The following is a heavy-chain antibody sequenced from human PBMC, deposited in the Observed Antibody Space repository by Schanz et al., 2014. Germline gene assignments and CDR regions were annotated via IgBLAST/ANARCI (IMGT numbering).Heavy chain of an antibody. V-gene: IGHV4-61*02. CDR2: VFPNGIT. CDR1: GGSIRSGTYY. J-gene: IGHJ2*01. D-gene: IGHD1-1*01. CDR3: ARDTTWRLDL. Sequence: QVQLQESGPGLVKPSQTLSLTCTVSGGSIRSGTYYWSWIRQPAGKALEWVGRVFPNGITNYNPSLKSRVPISLDPSKIQSSLTLTSLTAADTAGYYCARDTTWRLDLWGRGTLVTVSS.